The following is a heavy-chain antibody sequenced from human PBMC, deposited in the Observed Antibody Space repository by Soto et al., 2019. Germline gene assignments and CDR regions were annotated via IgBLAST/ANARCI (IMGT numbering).Heavy chain of an antibody. CDR1: GGTFSSYA. Sequence: ASVKVSCKASGGTFSSYAISWVRQAPGQRLEWMGWINVTNGDAGYSQKFQGRVTVTRDTSASTVYMELSSLTSEDTAVYYCARKDYYGAGIYYFDHWGQGTLVTVS. CDR3: ARKDYYGAGIYYFDH. CDR2: INVTNGDA. V-gene: IGHV1-3*01. D-gene: IGHD3-10*01. J-gene: IGHJ4*02.